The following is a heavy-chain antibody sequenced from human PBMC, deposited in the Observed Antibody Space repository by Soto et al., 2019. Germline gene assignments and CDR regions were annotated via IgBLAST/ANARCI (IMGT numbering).Heavy chain of an antibody. J-gene: IGHJ6*02. Sequence: GGALGLSCTASGFTFSSYAMSWVRQAPGKWLEWVSAISGSGGGTYDGDAVKGRFTISRDNSKNTMYLQMNSLRAEDTAVYYCAKEIIAARYYYYYGMDVWGQGTTVTVSS. CDR1: GFTFSSYA. CDR3: AKEIIAARYYYYYGMDV. V-gene: IGHV3-23*01. CDR2: ISGSGGGT. D-gene: IGHD6-6*01.